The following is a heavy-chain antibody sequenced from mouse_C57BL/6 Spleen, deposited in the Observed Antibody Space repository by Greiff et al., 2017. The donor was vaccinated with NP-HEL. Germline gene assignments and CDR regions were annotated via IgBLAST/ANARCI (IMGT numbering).Heavy chain of an antibody. J-gene: IGHJ2*01. CDR1: GYSITSGYY. Sequence: VQLQESGPGLVKPSQSLSLTCSVTGYSITSGYYWNWIRQFPGNKLEWMGYISYDGSNNYNPSLKNRISITRDTSKNQFFLKWNSVTTEDTATYYWAHYYGSSYDYFDYWGQGTTLTVSS. CDR2: ISYDGSN. V-gene: IGHV3-6*01. D-gene: IGHD1-1*01. CDR3: AHYYGSSYDYFDY.